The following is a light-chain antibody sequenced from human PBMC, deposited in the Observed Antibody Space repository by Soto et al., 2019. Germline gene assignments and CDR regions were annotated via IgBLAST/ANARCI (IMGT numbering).Light chain of an antibody. CDR1: QSVRSN. CDR2: AAS. V-gene: IGKV3-15*01. Sequence: EIVMTQSPATLSVSPGERATLSCRASQSVRSNLAWYHQRSGQAPRLLIYAASARATGIPARFSGSGSGTEFTLTISGLQSEDFGLYYCQQYNNWQTFGQGTKVDI. CDR3: QQYNNWQT. J-gene: IGKJ1*01.